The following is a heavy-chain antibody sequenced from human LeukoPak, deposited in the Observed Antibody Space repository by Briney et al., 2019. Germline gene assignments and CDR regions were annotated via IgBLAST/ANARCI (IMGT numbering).Heavy chain of an antibody. D-gene: IGHD3-22*01. J-gene: IGHJ6*03. CDR1: GYTFTSYG. V-gene: IGHV1-18*01. CDR2: ISAYNGNT. Sequence: ASVKVSCKASGYTFTSYGISWVRQAPGQGLEWMGWISAYNGNTNYAQKFQGRVTMTRDTSISTAYMELSRLRSDDTAVYYCARAGDYYDSSGYYGFYYYYYMDVWGKGTTVTVSS. CDR3: ARAGDYYDSSGYYGFYYYYYMDV.